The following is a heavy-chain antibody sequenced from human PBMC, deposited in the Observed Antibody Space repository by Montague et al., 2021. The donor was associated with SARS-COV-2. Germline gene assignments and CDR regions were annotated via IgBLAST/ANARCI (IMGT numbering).Heavy chain of an antibody. Sequence: SETLSLTCTVSGGSVSTSFWSWVRQPPGKGLEWIAFISFTGGTNYNPSLKSRVVVSIDTSKRQVSLKVNSVTAADSAVYYCARESRLQYLEWSGSRYDYYGMDVGGQGTTVTVSS. D-gene: IGHD3-3*01. CDR2: ISFTGGT. CDR3: ARESRLQYLEWSGSRYDYYGMDV. J-gene: IGHJ6*02. CDR1: GGSVSTSF. V-gene: IGHV4-59*02.